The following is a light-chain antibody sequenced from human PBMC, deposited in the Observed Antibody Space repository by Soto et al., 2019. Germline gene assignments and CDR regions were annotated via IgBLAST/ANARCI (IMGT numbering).Light chain of an antibody. CDR3: QQYNSYPT. J-gene: IGKJ1*01. CDR1: QSISSW. CDR2: DAS. V-gene: IGKV1-5*01. Sequence: DIQMTQSPSTLSASVGDRVTITCRASQSISSWLAWYQQKPGKAPKVLIYDASSLESGVPSRFSGSGSGTEFTLTISSLQPDDFATYYCQQYNSYPTFGQGTKVEMK.